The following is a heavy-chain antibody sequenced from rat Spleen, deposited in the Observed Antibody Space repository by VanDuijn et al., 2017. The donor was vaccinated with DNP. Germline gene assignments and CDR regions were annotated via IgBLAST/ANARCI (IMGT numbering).Heavy chain of an antibody. J-gene: IGHJ2*01. CDR3: VRWNSGHFDY. D-gene: IGHD4-3*01. CDR2: IGSPAYAP. V-gene: IGHV5-19*01. CDR1: GFIFSNYG. Sequence: EVQLVESGGGLVQPGRSLKLSCAVSGFIFSNYGMHWIRQVPTQGLEWVAYIGSPAYAPYYTDSVKGRFAISRDNAKSTLYLQMNSPRSEDMATYYCVRWNSGHFDYWGQGVMVTVSS.